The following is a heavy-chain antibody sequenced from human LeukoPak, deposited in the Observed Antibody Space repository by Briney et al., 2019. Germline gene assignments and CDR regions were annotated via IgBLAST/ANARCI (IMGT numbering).Heavy chain of an antibody. D-gene: IGHD3-3*01. CDR1: GGSISSSSYY. J-gene: IGHJ6*03. V-gene: IGHV4-39*07. Sequence: KPSETLSLTCTVSGGSISSSSYYWGWIRQPPGKGLEWIGSIYYSGSTYYNPSLKSRVAISVDTSKNQFSLKLSSVTAADTAVYYCARAASDFWSGYYYYYMDVWGKGTTVTVSS. CDR2: IYYSGST. CDR3: ARAASDFWSGYYYYYMDV.